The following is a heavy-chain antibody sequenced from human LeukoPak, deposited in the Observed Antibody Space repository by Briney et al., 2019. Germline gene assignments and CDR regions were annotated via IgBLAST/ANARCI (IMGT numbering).Heavy chain of an antibody. D-gene: IGHD1-26*01. V-gene: IGHV3-74*01. CDR1: GFTFSSYW. CDR3: ARHGMGAGPAFDI. Sequence: GGSLRLSCAASGFTFSSYWMHWVRHAPGKGLVWVSRINSDGSSTSYADSVKGRFTISRDNAKNTLYLQMNSLRAEDTAVYYCARHGMGAGPAFDIWGQGTRVTVSS. CDR2: INSDGSST. J-gene: IGHJ3*02.